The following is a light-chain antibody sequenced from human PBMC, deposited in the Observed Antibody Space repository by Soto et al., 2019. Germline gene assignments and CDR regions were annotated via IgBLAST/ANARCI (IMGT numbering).Light chain of an antibody. CDR2: DVT. V-gene: IGLV2-14*01. CDR1: SSDVGEYND. J-gene: IGLJ3*02. Sequence: QSGLTQPASVSGTPGQSITIFCTGTSSDVGEYNDVSWYRHHPGKAPELMIYDVTNRPSGVSKRFSGSKSGNSASLTISGLQPEYEADYYCSSYTSSRTWVFGGGTKLTVL. CDR3: SSYTSSRTWV.